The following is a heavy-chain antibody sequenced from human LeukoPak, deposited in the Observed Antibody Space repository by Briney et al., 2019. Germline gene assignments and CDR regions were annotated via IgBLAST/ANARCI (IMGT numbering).Heavy chain of an antibody. CDR3: AKMAAFDY. V-gene: IGHV3-23*01. CDR1: GFTFSSYA. J-gene: IGHJ4*02. CDR2: ISGHSDST. Sequence: HAGGSLRLSCAASGFTFSSYAMSWVRQAPGQGPEWVSGISGHSDSTYHADSVKGRFTISRDNSKNTLYLQMNSLRAEDTAIYYCAKMAAFDYWGQGTLVTVSS. D-gene: IGHD5-24*01.